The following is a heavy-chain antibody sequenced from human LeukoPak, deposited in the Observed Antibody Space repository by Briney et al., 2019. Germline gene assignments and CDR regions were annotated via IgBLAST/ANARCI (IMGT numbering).Heavy chain of an antibody. CDR1: GYTFTGYY. Sequence: ASVKVSCKASGYTFTGYYMHWVRQAPGQGLEWMGWINPNSGGTNYAQKFQGRVTMTRDTSISTAYMELSRLRSDDTAVYYCARGSETQQEYYFDYWGQGTLVTVSS. CDR2: INPNSGGT. D-gene: IGHD3-10*01. CDR3: ARGSETQQEYYFDY. V-gene: IGHV1-2*02. J-gene: IGHJ4*02.